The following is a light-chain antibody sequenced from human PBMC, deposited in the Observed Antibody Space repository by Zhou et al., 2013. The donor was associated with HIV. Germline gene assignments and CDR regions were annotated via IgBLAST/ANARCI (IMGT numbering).Light chain of an antibody. CDR1: RTISTSF. V-gene: IGKV3-20*01. Sequence: EIVLTQSPGTLSLSPGERATLSCRASRTISTSFLAWYQQKPGQAPRPLIYGASSRAPGIPDRFSGSGSGTDFTLTISRLEPEDFAVYSCQQYASSPRTFGQGTKVEIK. J-gene: IGKJ1*01. CDR2: GAS. CDR3: QQYASSPRT.